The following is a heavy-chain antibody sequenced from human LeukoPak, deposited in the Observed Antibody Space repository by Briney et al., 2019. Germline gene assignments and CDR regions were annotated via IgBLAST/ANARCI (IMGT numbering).Heavy chain of an antibody. J-gene: IGHJ6*02. V-gene: IGHV1-18*01. CDR3: ARERRGQTWNHGIDV. D-gene: IGHD1-1*01. CDR2: INGHNGNT. Sequence: ASVKVSCKASGYTFSNYYITWVRQAPGQGLEWMGWINGHNGNTDYAEKVQGRVTMTTDTSTGTAYMELRSLISDDTAVYYCARERRGQTWNHGIDVWGQGTTVTVSS. CDR1: GYTFSNYY.